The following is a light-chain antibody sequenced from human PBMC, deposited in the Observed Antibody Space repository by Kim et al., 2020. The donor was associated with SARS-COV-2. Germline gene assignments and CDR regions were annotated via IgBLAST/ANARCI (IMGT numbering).Light chain of an antibody. Sequence: EIVLTQSPATLSLSPGERATLSCRASQSVSSYLAWYQQKPGQAPRLLIYDASNRATGIPARFSGSGSGTDFTLTISSLEPEDFAVYYCHQRYEFGGGTKVDIK. J-gene: IGKJ4*02. CDR3: HQRYE. CDR1: QSVSSY. V-gene: IGKV3-11*01. CDR2: DAS.